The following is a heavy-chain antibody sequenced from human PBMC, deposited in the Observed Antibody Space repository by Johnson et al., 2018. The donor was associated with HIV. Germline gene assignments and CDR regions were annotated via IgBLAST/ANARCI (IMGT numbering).Heavy chain of an antibody. V-gene: IGHV3-30*18. CDR1: GFAFSNFG. J-gene: IGHJ3*02. D-gene: IGHD2-8*02. CDR3: AKSGLFVLVGYAPDVFDI. Sequence: QVQLVESGGGVVQPGRSLRLSCAASGFAFSNFGMHWVRQAPGKGLEWVAVTSYDGSNKYYADSVKGRFTISRDNSKNTLYLQMNSLRAEDTAVYYCAKSGLFVLVGYAPDVFDIWGQGTMVTVSS. CDR2: TSYDGSNK.